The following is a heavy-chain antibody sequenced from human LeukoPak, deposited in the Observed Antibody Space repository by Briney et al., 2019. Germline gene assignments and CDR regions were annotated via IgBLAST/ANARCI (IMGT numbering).Heavy chain of an antibody. CDR2: IYHSGST. Sequence: PSETLSLTCTVSGGSISSGGYYWSWIRQPPGKGLEWIGYIYHSGSTYYNPSLKSRVTISVDTSKNQFSLKLSSVTAADTAVYYCARELVAVAGTSNYFDYWGQGTLVTVSS. CDR1: GGSISSGGYY. J-gene: IGHJ4*02. V-gene: IGHV4-30-2*01. D-gene: IGHD6-19*01. CDR3: ARELVAVAGTSNYFDY.